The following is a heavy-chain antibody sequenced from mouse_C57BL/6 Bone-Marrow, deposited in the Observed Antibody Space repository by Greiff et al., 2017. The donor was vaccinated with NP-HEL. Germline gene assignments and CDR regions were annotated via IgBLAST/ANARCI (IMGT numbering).Heavy chain of an antibody. CDR2: IYPGDGDT. V-gene: IGHV1-82*01. CDR3: ARGGSY. Sequence: VQLQQSGPELVKPGASVKISCKASGYAFSSSWMNWVKQRPGKGLEWIGRIYPGDGDTNYNGKFKGKATLTAAKSSSTAYLQLSSLTSEDSAVYFCARGGSYWGQGTTLTVSA. CDR1: GYAFSSSW. J-gene: IGHJ2*01.